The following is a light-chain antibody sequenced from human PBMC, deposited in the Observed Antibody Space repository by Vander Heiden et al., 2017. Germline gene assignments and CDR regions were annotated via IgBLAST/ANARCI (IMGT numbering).Light chain of an antibody. CDR2: EDN. CDR1: ALPRKY. J-gene: IGLJ3*02. V-gene: IGLV3-10*01. Sequence: SYELTQTPSVSVSPGQTHRITCSVDALPRKYAYWYQQKSGQAPVLLIYEDNKRPSGSPERFFGSSSGTMATLTISGAQVEDEADYYCYSTDSSGNHRVFGGGTKLTVL. CDR3: YSTDSSGNHRV.